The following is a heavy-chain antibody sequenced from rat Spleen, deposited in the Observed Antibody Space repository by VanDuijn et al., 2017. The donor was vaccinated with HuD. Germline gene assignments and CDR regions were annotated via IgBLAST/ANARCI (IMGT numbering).Heavy chain of an antibody. CDR3: ARGALSHFDY. CDR1: GFTFSDYN. J-gene: IGHJ2*01. D-gene: IGHD1-11*01. CDR2: ILYDGSST. Sequence: EVQLVESGGGLVQPGRSLKLSCAASGFTFSDYNMAWVRQAPKKGLEWVATILYDGSSTYYRDSVKGRFTISRDNAKSTLYLQMDSLRSEDTATYYCARGALSHFDYWGQGVMVTVSS. V-gene: IGHV5S10*01.